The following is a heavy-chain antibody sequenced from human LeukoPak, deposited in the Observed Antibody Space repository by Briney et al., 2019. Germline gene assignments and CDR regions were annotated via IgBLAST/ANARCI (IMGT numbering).Heavy chain of an antibody. D-gene: IGHD3-10*01. CDR2: MKEDGSDI. V-gene: IGHV3-7*01. J-gene: IGHJ4*02. CDR1: GLTIDRTT. CDR3: ARGGRSYFDF. Sequence: GGSLRLSCVASGLTIDRTTMSWVRQAPGKGLEWVANMKEDGSDIYYVDSVRGRFTISRDNAKNSVYLQMNSLRAEDTGVYYCARGGRSYFDFWGQGSLVTVSS.